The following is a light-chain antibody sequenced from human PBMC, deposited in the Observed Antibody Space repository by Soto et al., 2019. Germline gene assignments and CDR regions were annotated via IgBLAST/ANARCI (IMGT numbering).Light chain of an antibody. Sequence: LTQPASVSGSPGQSITISCTGTSSDVGRYNIVSWYQRHPGKAPKLMIYEGSKRPSGVSDRFSGSKSGNTASLTISGLQAEDEADYYCCSYAGSSTYVFGTGTKVTVL. CDR2: EGS. CDR3: CSYAGSSTYV. J-gene: IGLJ1*01. CDR1: SSDVGRYNI. V-gene: IGLV2-23*01.